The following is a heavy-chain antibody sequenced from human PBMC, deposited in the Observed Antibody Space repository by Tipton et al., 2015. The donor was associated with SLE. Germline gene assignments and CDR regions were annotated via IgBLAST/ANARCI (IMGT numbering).Heavy chain of an antibody. V-gene: IGHV4-34*01. CDR3: ARDSAPPYYYYYMDV. CDR2: INHSGST. CDR1: TGSFSGYY. J-gene: IGHJ6*03. Sequence: TLSLTCTVYTGSFSGYYWSWIRQPPGKGLEWIGEINHSGSTNYNPSLKSRVTISVDTSKNQFSLKVSSVTAADTAVYYCARDSAPPYYYYYMDVWGKGTAVTVSS.